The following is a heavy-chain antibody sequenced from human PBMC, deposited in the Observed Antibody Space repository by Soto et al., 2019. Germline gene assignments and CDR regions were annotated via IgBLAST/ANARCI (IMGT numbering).Heavy chain of an antibody. CDR3: AKGGAIVAAGTRVYLYNAMDV. V-gene: IGHV1-2*02. Sequence: QVQLVQSGTEVKRPGDSVKVSCKASGYTFTGYYVHWVRQAPGQGLEWMGWINPNSGDTYLAQRFQGRVTLNRDTSIGTAYRERRGLTSDDTAEYYCAKGGAIVAAGTRVYLYNAMDVWGQGTTVTVSS. D-gene: IGHD1-26*01. CDR1: GYTFTGYY. J-gene: IGHJ6*02. CDR2: INPNSGDT.